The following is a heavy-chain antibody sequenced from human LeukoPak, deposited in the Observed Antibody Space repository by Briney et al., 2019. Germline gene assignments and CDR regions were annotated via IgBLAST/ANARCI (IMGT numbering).Heavy chain of an antibody. D-gene: IGHD3-22*01. Sequence: GASVKVSCKASGGTFSSYAISWVRQAPGQGLEWMGGIIPIFGTANYAQKFQGRVTITADKSTSTAYMELSSLRSEDTAVYYCASLNYYDSSGYQYDDYWGQGTLVTVSS. J-gene: IGHJ4*02. V-gene: IGHV1-69*06. CDR2: IIPIFGTA. CDR1: GGTFSSYA. CDR3: ASLNYYDSSGYQYDDY.